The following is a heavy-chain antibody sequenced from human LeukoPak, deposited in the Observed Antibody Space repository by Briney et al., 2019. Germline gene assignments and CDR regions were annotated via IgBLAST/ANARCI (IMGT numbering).Heavy chain of an antibody. V-gene: IGHV4-39*01. J-gene: IGHJ4*02. CDR1: GGSISSSSFY. Sequence: ETLTLTCTVSGGSISSSSFYWGWIRQPPGKELQCIGIIYSSGSTSYNPSLKSRVTISLDASKNQFSLKLSSVTAADTAVYYCASPHEGSTTSPLDYWGQGTLVTVSS. CDR2: IYSSGST. D-gene: IGHD2/OR15-2a*01. CDR3: ASPHEGSTTSPLDY.